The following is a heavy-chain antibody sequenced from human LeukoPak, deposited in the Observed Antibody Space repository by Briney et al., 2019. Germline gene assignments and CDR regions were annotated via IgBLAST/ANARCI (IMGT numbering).Heavy chain of an antibody. CDR2: VSPYNGNT. Sequence: GASVKVSCKASGYTFTRSGITWVRQAPGQGLEWMGRVSPYNGNTYYSQRFQDRVTITKDTSTGTAYMDLRNLRTDDTAMYYCARNGRVRRVVKDLFEYWGQGTLVAVSS. J-gene: IGHJ4*02. D-gene: IGHD3-10*01. CDR1: GYTFTRSG. CDR3: ARNGRVRRVVKDLFEY. V-gene: IGHV1-18*01.